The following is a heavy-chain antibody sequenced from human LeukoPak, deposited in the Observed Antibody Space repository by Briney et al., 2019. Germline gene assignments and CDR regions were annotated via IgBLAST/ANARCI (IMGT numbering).Heavy chain of an antibody. J-gene: IGHJ5*02. Sequence: ASVKVSCKASGHTFTSYGISWVRQAPGQGLEWMGWISAYNGNTNYAQKLQGRVTMTTDTSTSTAYMELRSLRSDDTAVYYCARDPGIAAAGVRFDPWGQGTLVTVSS. CDR2: ISAYNGNT. V-gene: IGHV1-18*01. CDR1: GHTFTSYG. CDR3: ARDPGIAAAGVRFDP. D-gene: IGHD6-13*01.